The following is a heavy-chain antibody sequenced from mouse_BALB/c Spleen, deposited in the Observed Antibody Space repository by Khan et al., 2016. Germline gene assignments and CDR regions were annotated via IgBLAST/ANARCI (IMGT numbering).Heavy chain of an antibody. J-gene: IGHJ1*01. V-gene: IGHV9-3-1*01. CDR2: INTYTGET. CDR3: ARDIGNYGYFDV. Sequence: QIQLVQSGPELKKPGETVKISCKASGYTLANYGVIWVKQAPGKGLKWMVWINTYTGETIYTDDFKGRFAFSLETSANIVYLEINNLKNEDTATYFCARDIGNYGYFDVCGAGTTVTVSS. CDR1: GYTLANYG. D-gene: IGHD2-1*01.